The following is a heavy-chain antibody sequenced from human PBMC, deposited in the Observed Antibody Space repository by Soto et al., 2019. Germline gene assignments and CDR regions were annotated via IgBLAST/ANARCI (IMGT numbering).Heavy chain of an antibody. CDR3: ARVARGAWGVFDP. V-gene: IGHV3-74*01. CDR1: GFSFSSYW. D-gene: IGHD3-10*01. CDR2: IDYDGSTT. Sequence: EVQLVESGGGLVQPGGSLRLSCAASGFSFSSYWMHWVRQAPGKGLVWVSRIDYDGSTTNYADSVKGRFTISRGNAKSMLYLQMNSLTAEDTAVYYCARVARGAWGVFDPWGQGTLVTVSS. J-gene: IGHJ5*02.